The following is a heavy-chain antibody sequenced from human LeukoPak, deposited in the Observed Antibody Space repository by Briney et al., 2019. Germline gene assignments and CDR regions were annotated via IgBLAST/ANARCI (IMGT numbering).Heavy chain of an antibody. CDR1: GGSISSSNYY. Sequence: SETLSLTCTVSGGSISSSNYYWGWIRQPPGKGLEWIGSIYYSGSTNYNPSLKSRVTISVDTSKNQFSLKLSSVTAADTAVYYCARRGTMVRGVIIMYYFDYWGQGTLVTVSS. J-gene: IGHJ4*02. CDR3: ARRGTMVRGVIIMYYFDY. CDR2: IYYSGST. D-gene: IGHD3-10*01. V-gene: IGHV4-39*01.